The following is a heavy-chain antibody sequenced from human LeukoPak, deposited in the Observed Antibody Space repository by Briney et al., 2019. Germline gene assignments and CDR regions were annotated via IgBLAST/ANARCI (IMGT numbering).Heavy chain of an antibody. Sequence: GGSLRLSCAVSGFTFSSYAMSWVRQAPGKGLEWVSAISGSGGSTYYADSVKGRFTISRDNSKNTLYLQMNSLRAEDTAVYYCAKGIAYSYSIDYWGQGTLVTVSS. CDR1: GFTFSSYA. CDR3: AKGIAYSYSIDY. V-gene: IGHV3-23*01. CDR2: ISGSGGST. J-gene: IGHJ4*02. D-gene: IGHD4-11*01.